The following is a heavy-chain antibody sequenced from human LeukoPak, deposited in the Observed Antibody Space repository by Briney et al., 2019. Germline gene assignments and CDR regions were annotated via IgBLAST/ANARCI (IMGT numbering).Heavy chain of an antibody. Sequence: ASVKVSCKASGGTFSSYAISWVRQAPGQGLEWMGWMNPNSGNAGYAQKFQGRVTMTRNTSVSTAYMELSSLRSEDTAVYYCARGSGYSYGPYYYYYGMDVWGQGTTVTVSS. CDR1: GGTFSSYA. CDR2: MNPNSGNA. D-gene: IGHD5-18*01. V-gene: IGHV1-8*02. J-gene: IGHJ6*02. CDR3: ARGSGYSYGPYYYYYGMDV.